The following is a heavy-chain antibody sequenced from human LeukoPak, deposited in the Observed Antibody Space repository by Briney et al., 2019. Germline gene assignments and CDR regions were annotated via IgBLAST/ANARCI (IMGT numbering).Heavy chain of an antibody. J-gene: IGHJ3*02. CDR2: TSRSSSII. V-gene: IGHV3-48*02. CDR3: ARDPRAFDI. CDR1: GFTFSDYS. Sequence: PGGSLRLSCAGSGFTFSDYSMNWVRQAPGKGLEWVSYTSRSSSIIYYADSVKGRFTISRDNAKNSLYLQMNSLRDEDTAVYYCARDPRAFDIWDQGTMVTVSS.